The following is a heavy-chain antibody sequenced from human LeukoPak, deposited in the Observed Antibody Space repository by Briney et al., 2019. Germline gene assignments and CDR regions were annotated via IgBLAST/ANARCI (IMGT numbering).Heavy chain of an antibody. CDR3: VKDGAATPTLLGFYYFDY. V-gene: IGHV3-23*01. Sequence: PGGSLRLSCAASGFTFSSYAMSWVRLLPGKGLEWVSAVGASGDKKYYADSVKGRFTISRDNSKNMLYLQMNSLGAEDTAVYYCVKDGAATPTLLGFYYFDYWGQGTQVAVSS. D-gene: IGHD6-25*01. CDR2: VGASGDKK. J-gene: IGHJ4*02. CDR1: GFTFSSYA.